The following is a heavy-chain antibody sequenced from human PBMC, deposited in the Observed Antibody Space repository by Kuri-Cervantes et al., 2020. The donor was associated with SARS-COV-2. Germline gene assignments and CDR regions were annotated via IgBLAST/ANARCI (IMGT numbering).Heavy chain of an antibody. J-gene: IGHJ4*02. CDR1: GFSLTTSGMC. D-gene: IGHD4-11*01. V-gene: IGHV2-70*11. CDR3: SRVQATTVIADF. CDR2: IYLDDDK. Sequence: SGTTLMQPTQTLTLPCTFSGFSLTTSGMCVAWIRHPPGKALEWLARIYLDDDKYYKTSLNTRLSISKDTSKDQVVLTMTNVDPVDTATYYCSRVQATTVIADFWGQGTLVTVSS.